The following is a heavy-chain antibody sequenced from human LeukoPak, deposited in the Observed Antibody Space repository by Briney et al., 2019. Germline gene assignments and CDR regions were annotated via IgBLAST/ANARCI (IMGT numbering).Heavy chain of an antibody. CDR2: ISGGGTTM. Sequence: PGGSLRLSCAASGFTFNSYEMNWVRQAPGKGLEWVSYISGGGTTMYYADSVKGRFTISRDNAKNSLYLQMNSLRAEDTAVYYCARDPGITGMSYWGQGTLVTVSS. D-gene: IGHD1-20*01. V-gene: IGHV3-48*03. CDR3: ARDPGITGMSY. J-gene: IGHJ4*02. CDR1: GFTFNSYE.